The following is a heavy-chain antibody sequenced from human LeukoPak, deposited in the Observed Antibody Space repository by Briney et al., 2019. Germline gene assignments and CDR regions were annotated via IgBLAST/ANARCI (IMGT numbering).Heavy chain of an antibody. V-gene: IGHV1-18*01. CDR3: ARGGTYYPCIDF. J-gene: IGHJ4*02. CDR1: GYTFTTSY. CDR2: VSAYNGKT. D-gene: IGHD1-26*01. Sequence: ASVKVSCKASGYTFTTSYINWVRQAPGHGLEWMGWVSAYNGKTSYAQKFQGRVTMTTDSSTSTAYLDLTSLRSDDTAVYYCARGGTYYPCIDFWGQGTLVTVSS.